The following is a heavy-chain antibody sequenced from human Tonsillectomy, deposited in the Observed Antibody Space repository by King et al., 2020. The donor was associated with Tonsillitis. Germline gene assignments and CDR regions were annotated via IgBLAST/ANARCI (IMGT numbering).Heavy chain of an antibody. D-gene: IGHD3-3*01. V-gene: IGHV5-51*03. J-gene: IGHJ5*02. Sequence: QLVQSGAEVKKPGESLRISCKGSGYNFSTYWIGWVRQMPGKGLELMGIIYPADSDTRYSPSFQGQVTISVDKSISTAYLQWSSLKASDTAIYYCARPRVIFGIPGWFDPWGQGTLVTVSS. CDR2: IYPADSDT. CDR3: ARPRVIFGIPGWFDP. CDR1: GYNFSTYW.